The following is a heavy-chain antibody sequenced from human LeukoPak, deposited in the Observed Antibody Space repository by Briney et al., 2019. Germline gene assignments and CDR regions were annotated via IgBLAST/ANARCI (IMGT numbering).Heavy chain of an antibody. Sequence: SVKVSCKASGGTFSSYAISWVRQAPGQGLEWMGRIIPIFGTANYAQKLQGRVTMTTDTSTSTAYMELRSLRSDDTAVYYCARVMRRDYDFWSGYSGNWFDPWGQGTLVTVSS. V-gene: IGHV1-69*05. CDR1: GGTFSSYA. CDR2: IIPIFGTA. J-gene: IGHJ5*02. CDR3: ARVMRRDYDFWSGYSGNWFDP. D-gene: IGHD3-3*01.